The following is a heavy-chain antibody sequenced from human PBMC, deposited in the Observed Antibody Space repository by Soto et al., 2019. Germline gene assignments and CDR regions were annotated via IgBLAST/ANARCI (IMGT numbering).Heavy chain of an antibody. CDR3: ARDGGRHSGGNDY. CDR1: GGTFSSYS. Sequence: QVQLVQSGAEVKKPGSSVKDACKASGGTFSSYSINWVRQAPGQGLEWMGEIIPIFGTANYAQKFQGRVTITADESTSTAYMELSSLRSEDTAVYYCARDGGRHSGGNDYWGQGTLVTVSS. D-gene: IGHD1-26*01. J-gene: IGHJ4*02. CDR2: IIPIFGTA. V-gene: IGHV1-69*01.